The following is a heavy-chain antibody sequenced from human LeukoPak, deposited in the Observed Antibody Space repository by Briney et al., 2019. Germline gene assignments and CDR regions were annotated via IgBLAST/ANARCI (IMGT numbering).Heavy chain of an antibody. CDR2: IKQDGSEK. Sequence: GGSLRLSCAASGFTLSTYWMNWVRQAPGKGLEWVATIKQDGSEKYYVDSVKGRFTISRDNAKNSLYLQMNSLRAEDTAVYYCARDPYYDFWSGYGDYWGQGTLVTVSS. D-gene: IGHD3-3*01. V-gene: IGHV3-7*01. J-gene: IGHJ4*02. CDR3: ARDPYYDFWSGYGDY. CDR1: GFTLSTYW.